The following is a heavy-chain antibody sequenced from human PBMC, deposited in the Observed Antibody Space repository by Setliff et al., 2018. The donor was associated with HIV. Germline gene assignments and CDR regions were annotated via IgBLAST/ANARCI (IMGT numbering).Heavy chain of an antibody. V-gene: IGHV4-59*11. Sequence: KTSETLSLTCTVSGASITSHYWSWIRQSPGGELEWIGYIYSTGSTNYNPSLQSRVSISMDASKNKFSLKVTSVTSADTAVYYCAKGAGFYGDYTFDHWGQGRQVTVSS. CDR3: AKGAGFYGDYTFDH. J-gene: IGHJ4*02. CDR1: GASITSHY. CDR2: IYSTGST. D-gene: IGHD4-17*01.